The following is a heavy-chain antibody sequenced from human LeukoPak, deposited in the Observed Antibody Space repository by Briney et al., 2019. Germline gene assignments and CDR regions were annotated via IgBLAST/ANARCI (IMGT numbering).Heavy chain of an antibody. D-gene: IGHD2/OR15-2a*01. J-gene: IGHJ6*02. CDR2: IHYSGST. V-gene: IGHV4-59*01. Sequence: PSETLSLTCTVSGGSISSYYWSWIRQPPGKGLEWIGYIHYSGSTDYNPSLKGRVTISEDTSKNQSSLKLNSVTAADTAVYYCARSLQYGNNNYYYYGMDVWGQGTTVTVSS. CDR3: ARSLQYGNNNYYYYGMDV. CDR1: GGSISSYY.